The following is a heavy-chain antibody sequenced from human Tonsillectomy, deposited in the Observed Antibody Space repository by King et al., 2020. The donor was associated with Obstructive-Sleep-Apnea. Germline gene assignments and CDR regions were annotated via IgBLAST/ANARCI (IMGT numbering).Heavy chain of an antibody. CDR1: GFTFSSYA. CDR3: AKEGGGSGIYWVDS. CDR2: FNTRGTT. J-gene: IGHJ4*02. Sequence: ESGGGMVQPGGSLRLSCLASGFTFSSYAISWVRQAPGKGREWVSAFNTRGTTFYAASVRGRFPISRDNSKYTVNLQVNSLRAEDTALYYCAKEGGGSGIYWVDSWGQGTLVTVSS. D-gene: IGHD3-10*01. V-gene: IGHV3-23*01.